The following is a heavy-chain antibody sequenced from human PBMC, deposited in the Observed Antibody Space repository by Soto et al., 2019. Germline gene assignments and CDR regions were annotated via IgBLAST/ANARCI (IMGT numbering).Heavy chain of an antibody. J-gene: IGHJ4*02. CDR3: ARDSPQQLVPFDY. CDR2: IYYSGST. CDR1: GGSVSSGSYY. D-gene: IGHD6-13*01. Sequence: NPSETLSLTCTVSGGSVSSGSYYWSWIRQPPGKGLEWIGYIYYSGSTNYNPSLKSRVTISVDTSKNQFSLKLSSVTAADTAVYYCARDSPQQLVPFDYWGQGTLVTVSS. V-gene: IGHV4-61*01.